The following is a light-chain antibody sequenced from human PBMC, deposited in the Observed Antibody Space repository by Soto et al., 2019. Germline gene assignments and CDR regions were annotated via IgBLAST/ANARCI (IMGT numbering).Light chain of an antibody. J-gene: IGKJ2*01. V-gene: IGKV3-20*01. Sequence: EIVLTQSPGTLSLSPGERATLSCRASQSVSSSYLAWYQQKPGQAPRLLMYGASSRATGIPDRFSGSGSGTDFTLTISRLEPEDSAVYYCQQYGSSPRTFGQGTNLEI. CDR2: GAS. CDR3: QQYGSSPRT. CDR1: QSVSSSY.